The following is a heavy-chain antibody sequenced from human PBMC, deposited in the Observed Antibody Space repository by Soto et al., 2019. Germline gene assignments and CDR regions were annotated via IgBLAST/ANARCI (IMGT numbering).Heavy chain of an antibody. CDR3: AREYGSGGGYYYYGMDV. J-gene: IGHJ6*02. CDR1: GGTFSSYA. Sequence: QVQLVQSGAEVKKPGSSVKVSCKASGGTFSSYAISWVRQAPGQGLEWMGGIIPIFGTANYAHKFQGRVTITAAKSTSTAYMEVGSLRAEDPAVYYCAREYGSGGGYYYYGMDVWGQGTTVTVSS. D-gene: IGHD3-10*01. CDR2: IIPIFGTA. V-gene: IGHV1-69*06.